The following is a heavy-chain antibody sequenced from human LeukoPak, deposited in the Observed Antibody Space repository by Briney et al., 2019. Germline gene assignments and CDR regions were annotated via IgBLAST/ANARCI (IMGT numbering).Heavy chain of an antibody. CDR1: GFTFSTCA. J-gene: IGHJ4*02. V-gene: IGHV3-23*03. CDR3: ARGIPKYSSSEEALDY. D-gene: IGHD6-13*01. CDR2: INSDGTRA. Sequence: GGSLRLSCAASGFTFSTCAMNWVRQHPGKGLEWVSFINSDGTRANYADSVKGRFTISRGSHSTVYLQMSSLRAEDTAVYYCARGIPKYSSSEEALDYWGQGTLVTVSS.